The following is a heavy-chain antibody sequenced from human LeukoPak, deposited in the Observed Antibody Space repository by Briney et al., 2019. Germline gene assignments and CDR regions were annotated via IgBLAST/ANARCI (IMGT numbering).Heavy chain of an antibody. CDR1: GDSIFTNNVA. CDR3: ARGKYTSFDN. J-gene: IGHJ4*02. D-gene: IGHD6-6*01. Sequence: SQTLSLTCAISGDSIFTNNVAWNWIRQSPSRGLEWLGRTYYRSKWSFDYTVSVKSRITINADTSKNQFSLQLSSVTPEDTAVYYCARGKYTSFDNWGQGTLVTVSS. CDR2: TYYRSKWSF. V-gene: IGHV6-1*01.